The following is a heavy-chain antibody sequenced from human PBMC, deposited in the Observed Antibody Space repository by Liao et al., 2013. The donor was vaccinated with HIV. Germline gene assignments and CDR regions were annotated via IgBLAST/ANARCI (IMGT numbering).Heavy chain of an antibody. J-gene: IGHJ4*02. CDR2: IYYSGST. D-gene: IGHD3-22*01. V-gene: IGHV4-30-4*08. CDR1: GGSLSSGDFY. CDR3: ARATYYYDSSGYYFGYYFDY. Sequence: QVHLQESGPGLVKPSETLSLTCTVSGGSLSSGDFYWGWIRQPPGKGLVWIGYIYYSGSTYYNPSLKSRVTISVDTSKNQFSLKLSSVTAADTAVYYCARATYYYDSSGYYFGYYFDYWAREPWSPSPQ.